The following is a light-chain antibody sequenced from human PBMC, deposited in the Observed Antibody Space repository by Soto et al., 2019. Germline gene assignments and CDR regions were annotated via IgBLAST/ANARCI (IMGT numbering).Light chain of an antibody. CDR3: CSYAGSYTDG. Sequence: QSALTQPRAVSGSPGQPVTISCTGTSSDVGTYTYVSWYQQHPGKAPKLIIYDVIKRPSGVPDRFSGSKSANTASLTISGLQAEDEADYYWCSYAGSYTDGFGTGTKVTVL. V-gene: IGLV2-11*01. J-gene: IGLJ1*01. CDR2: DVI. CDR1: SSDVGTYTY.